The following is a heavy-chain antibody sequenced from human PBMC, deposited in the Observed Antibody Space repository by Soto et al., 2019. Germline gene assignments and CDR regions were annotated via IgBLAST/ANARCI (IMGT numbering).Heavy chain of an antibody. CDR1: GFTLSDFA. CDR2: MSNDGGYQ. J-gene: IGHJ6*02. V-gene: IGHV3-30-3*01. D-gene: IGHD2-2*01. CDR3: ARAMPGMDV. Sequence: QAQLAESGGGVVQPGRSLRLSCAASGFTLSDFAMHWVRQAPGKGLEWVALMSNDGGYQHYGDSVRGRFTISRDNSKHMLYLQMTSLRLEDTAVYYCARAMPGMDVWGQGTTVTVSS.